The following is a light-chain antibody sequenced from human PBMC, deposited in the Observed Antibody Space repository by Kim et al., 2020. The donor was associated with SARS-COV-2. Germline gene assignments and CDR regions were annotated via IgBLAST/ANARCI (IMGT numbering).Light chain of an antibody. CDR3: QQYGQSPTT. Sequence: PGGIPLLSCRASPSVSSSYFAWYQHKPGHSPRLLIHGASSRATGVPDRFRGGGSGTDFTLTITRLEPEDFAVDYCQQYGQSPTTFGQGTRLEIK. J-gene: IGKJ5*01. CDR1: PSVSSSY. CDR2: GAS. V-gene: IGKV3-20*01.